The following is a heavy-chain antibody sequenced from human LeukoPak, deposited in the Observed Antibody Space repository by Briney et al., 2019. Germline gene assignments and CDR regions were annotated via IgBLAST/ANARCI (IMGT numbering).Heavy chain of an antibody. Sequence: ASVKVSCKASGYTFTNYGLSWLRQAPRQGLEWMGWISAYNGNTKYEQKLQGRVTMTTDTSTSTAYMELRSLSSDDTAVYYCARGGGTVAGTWFDPWGQGTLVTVSS. CDR3: ARGGGTVAGTWFDP. CDR2: ISAYNGNT. V-gene: IGHV1-18*01. CDR1: GYTFTNYG. D-gene: IGHD6-19*01. J-gene: IGHJ5*02.